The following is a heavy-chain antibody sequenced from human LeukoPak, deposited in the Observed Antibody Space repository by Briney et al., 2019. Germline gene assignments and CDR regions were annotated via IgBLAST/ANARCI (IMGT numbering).Heavy chain of an antibody. Sequence: GGSLRLSCAASGFTFRDYTMNWVRQAPGKGLEWVPAINKSGTFIKYADSVKGRFTVSRDNARNSLFLQMNSLRVEDTAVYFCARAVLIVVEPAANTIDYWGQGTRVTVSS. D-gene: IGHD2-15*01. CDR1: GFTFRDYT. J-gene: IGHJ4*02. CDR3: ARAVLIVVEPAANTIDY. V-gene: IGHV3-21*01. CDR2: INKSGTFI.